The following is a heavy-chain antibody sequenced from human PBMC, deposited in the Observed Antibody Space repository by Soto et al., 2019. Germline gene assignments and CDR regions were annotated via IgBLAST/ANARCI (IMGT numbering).Heavy chain of an antibody. V-gene: IGHV3-23*01. CDR2: ISGSGGST. Sequence: EVQLLESGGGLVQPGGSLRLSCAASGFTFSSYAMNWVRQAPGKGLEWVSVISGSGGSTYYTDSVKGRFTISRDNSKNTLYLKMNSLSAEDTAVYYCARRSSSWYFDCWGQGTLVTVSS. CDR1: GFTFSSYA. D-gene: IGHD6-13*01. J-gene: IGHJ4*02. CDR3: ARRSSSWYFDC.